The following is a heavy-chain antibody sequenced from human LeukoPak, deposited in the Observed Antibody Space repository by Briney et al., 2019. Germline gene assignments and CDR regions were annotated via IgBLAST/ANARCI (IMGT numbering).Heavy chain of an antibody. Sequence: GGSLRLSCAASGFSFNSYWMTWVRQTPGRGLEWVANINPAGSDTYHVDPVKGRFTISRDNAKNLVYLQMNSLRAEDTAVYYCAREAPYDYVWGSYRFDYWGQGTLVTVSS. CDR1: GFSFNSYW. V-gene: IGHV3-7*01. D-gene: IGHD3-16*02. J-gene: IGHJ4*02. CDR3: AREAPYDYVWGSYRFDY. CDR2: INPAGSDT.